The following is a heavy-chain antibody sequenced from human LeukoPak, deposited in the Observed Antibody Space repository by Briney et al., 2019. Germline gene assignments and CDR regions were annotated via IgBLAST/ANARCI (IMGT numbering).Heavy chain of an antibody. V-gene: IGHV1-18*01. D-gene: IGHD3-3*01. CDR2: ISAYGHT. CDR1: GYTFSSYS. Sequence: ASVKVSCKTSGYTFSSYSITWVRQAPGQGLEWMGWISAYGHTKLARNLQARVTVTIDTSTTTAYMELRSLSSDDTAVYFCARETASGYLGLDFWGQGTLVTVSS. CDR3: ARETASGYLGLDF. J-gene: IGHJ4*02.